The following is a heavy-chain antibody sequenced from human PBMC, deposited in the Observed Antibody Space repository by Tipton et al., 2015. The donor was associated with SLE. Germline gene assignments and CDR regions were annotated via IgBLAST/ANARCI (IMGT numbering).Heavy chain of an antibody. D-gene: IGHD5-18*01. J-gene: IGHJ2*01. CDR1: GYTFANFW. CDR2: IYTSGST. Sequence: QLVQSGAEVKKPGESLKISCRVSGYTFANFWISWIRQPAGKGLEWIGRIYTSGSTNYNPSLKSRVTMSVDTSKSQFSLNLSSVTAADTAVYYCARVRYNYGDGWYFDLWGRGTLVIVSS. V-gene: IGHV4-4*07. CDR3: ARVRYNYGDGWYFDL.